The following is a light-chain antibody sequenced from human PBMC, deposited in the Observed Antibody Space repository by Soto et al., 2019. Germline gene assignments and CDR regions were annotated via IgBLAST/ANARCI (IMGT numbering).Light chain of an antibody. CDR1: QSVSSSY. Sequence: EIVLTQSPDTLSLSPGERATLSCRASQSVSSSYLAWYQQKPGQAPRLLIYGASSRATGIPDRFSGSGSGTDFTLTISRLEPEDFAVYYCQQYGSSPMTFGQGTKADIK. J-gene: IGKJ1*01. CDR3: QQYGSSPMT. V-gene: IGKV3-20*01. CDR2: GAS.